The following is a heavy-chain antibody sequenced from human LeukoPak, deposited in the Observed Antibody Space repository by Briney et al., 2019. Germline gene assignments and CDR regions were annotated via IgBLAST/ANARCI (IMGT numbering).Heavy chain of an antibody. CDR3: ARSELLWFGGVNSGFDY. Sequence: SETLSLTCTLSGGSISSYYWSWIRKPPGKGLEWIGYIYYSGSTNYNPSLKSRVTISLDTSKNQFSLKLSSVTAADTAVYYCARSELLWFGGVNSGFDYWGQGTLVTVSS. V-gene: IGHV4-59*01. CDR2: IYYSGST. CDR1: GGSISSYY. D-gene: IGHD3-10*01. J-gene: IGHJ4*02.